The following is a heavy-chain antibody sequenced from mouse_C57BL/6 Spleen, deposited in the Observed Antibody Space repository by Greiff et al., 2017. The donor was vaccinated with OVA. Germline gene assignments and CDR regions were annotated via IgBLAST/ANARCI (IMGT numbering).Heavy chain of an antibody. CDR2: IDPSDSET. D-gene: IGHD2-1*01. CDR1: GYTFTSYW. J-gene: IGHJ4*01. CDR3: ARPYGNSYYYAMDY. V-gene: IGHV1-52*01. Sequence: VQLQQPGAELVRPGSSVKLSCKASGYTFTSYWMHWVKQRPIQGLEWIGNIDPSDSETHYNQKFKDKATLTVDKSSSTAYMQLSSLTSEDSAVYYCARPYGNSYYYAMDYWGQGTSVTVSS.